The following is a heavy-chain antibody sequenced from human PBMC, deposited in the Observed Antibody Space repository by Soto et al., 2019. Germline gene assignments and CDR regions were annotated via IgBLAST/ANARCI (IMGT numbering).Heavy chain of an antibody. V-gene: IGHV5-51*01. CDR3: GRHPPTPAHHGYLAP. CDR2: IYAANSET. Sequence: GESLKISCEASGYSFSTYWIGWVRQMPGKGLEWVGLIYAANSETRYSPSFQGQVTLSVDKSINTAYLQWSSLKASDTAIYYCGRHPPTPAHHGYLAPLGQGTLVTVSS. J-gene: IGHJ5*02. CDR1: GYSFSTYW. D-gene: IGHD1-1*01.